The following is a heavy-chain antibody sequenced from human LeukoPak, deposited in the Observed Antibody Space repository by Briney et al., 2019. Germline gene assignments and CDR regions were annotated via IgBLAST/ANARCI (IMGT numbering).Heavy chain of an antibody. Sequence: TGGSLRLSCAASGFTFSSYAMSWVRQAPGKGLEWVSAISGSGGSTYYADSVKGRFTISRDNSKNTLYLQMNSLRAEDTAVYYCAKDRTGRFHQVGASHFGYWGQGTLVTVSS. D-gene: IGHD1-26*01. CDR1: GFTFSSYA. V-gene: IGHV3-23*01. J-gene: IGHJ4*02. CDR3: AKDRTGRFHQVGASHFGY. CDR2: ISGSGGST.